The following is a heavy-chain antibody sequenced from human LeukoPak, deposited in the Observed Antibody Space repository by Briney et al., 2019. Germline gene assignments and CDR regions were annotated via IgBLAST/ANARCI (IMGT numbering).Heavy chain of an antibody. CDR2: ISYDGSNK. Sequence: GASLRLSCAASGFTFSSYGMHWVRQAPGKGLEWVAVISYDGSNKYYADSVKGRFTISRDSSKNTLYLQMNSLRAEDTAVYYCATLGVPSTGSFDYWGQGTLVTVSS. D-gene: IGHD3-9*01. V-gene: IGHV3-30*03. CDR1: GFTFSSYG. J-gene: IGHJ4*02. CDR3: ATLGVPSTGSFDY.